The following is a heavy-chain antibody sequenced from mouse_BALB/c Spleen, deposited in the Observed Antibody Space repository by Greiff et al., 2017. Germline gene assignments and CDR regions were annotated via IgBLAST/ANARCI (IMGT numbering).Heavy chain of an antibody. D-gene: IGHD4-1*01. Sequence: EVMLVESGGDLVKPGGSLKLSCAASGFTFSSYGMAWVRQTPDKRLEWVATISSGGSYTYYPDSVKGRFTISRDNAKNTLYLQMSSLKSEDTAMDYCARGDWAPDYGGQGTTLTVSS. CDR2: ISSGGSYT. V-gene: IGHV5-6*01. CDR1: GFTFSSYG. CDR3: ARGDWAPDY. J-gene: IGHJ2*01.